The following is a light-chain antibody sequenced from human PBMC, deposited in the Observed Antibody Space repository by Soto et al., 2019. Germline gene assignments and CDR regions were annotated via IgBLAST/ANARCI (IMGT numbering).Light chain of an antibody. J-gene: IGKJ4*01. CDR3: QQRSNWLT. V-gene: IGKV3-11*01. Sequence: EIVLKQSPATLSLSPGERATLSCRASQSVSSYLAWYQQKPGQAPRILIYDASNRATGIPARFSGSGSGTDFTLTISRLETEDFAVYYCQQRSNWLTFGGGTKVEIK. CDR2: DAS. CDR1: QSVSSY.